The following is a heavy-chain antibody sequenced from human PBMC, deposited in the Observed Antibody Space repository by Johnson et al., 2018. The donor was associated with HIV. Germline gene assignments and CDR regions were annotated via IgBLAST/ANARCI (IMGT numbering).Heavy chain of an antibody. Sequence: QEQLVESGGGVVQPGRSLRLSCAASGFTFGSYGIHWVRQAPGKGLEWVAVISYDGSNKYYADSVKGRFTISRDNAKNSLYLQMNSLRAEDTALYYCARVVVLFAIGGTDAVDIWGQGTMVTVSS. CDR1: GFTFGSYG. CDR2: ISYDGSNK. J-gene: IGHJ3*02. V-gene: IGHV3-30*03. CDR3: ARVVVLFAIGGTDAVDI. D-gene: IGHD2-21*01.